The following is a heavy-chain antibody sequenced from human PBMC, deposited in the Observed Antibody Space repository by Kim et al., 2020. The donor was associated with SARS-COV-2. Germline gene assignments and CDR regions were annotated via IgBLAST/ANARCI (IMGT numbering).Heavy chain of an antibody. J-gene: IGHJ4*02. Sequence: GGSLRLSCAASGFAFSDFWMSWVRQAPGKGLEWVAGMKEDGSEIHYVGSVRGRCTISRDNANNLLFLQMDSLRAEDTAVYLCARDATRSSWIDFWGQGTQVTVSS. V-gene: IGHV3-7*05. CDR1: GFAFSDFW. CDR2: MKEDGSEI. D-gene: IGHD6-13*01. CDR3: ARDATRSSWIDF.